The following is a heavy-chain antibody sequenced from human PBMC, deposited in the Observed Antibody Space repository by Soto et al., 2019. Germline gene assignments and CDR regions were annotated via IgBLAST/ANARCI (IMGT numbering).Heavy chain of an antibody. Sequence: PGGSLRLSCAASGFTFSSYAVSWVRQAPGKGLEWVSAISGSGGSTYYADSVKGRFTISRDNSKNTLYLQMNSLRAEDTAVYYCAKDAYYYDSSGYYGDAFDIWGQGTMVTVSS. CDR3: AKDAYYYDSSGYYGDAFDI. CDR2: ISGSGGST. D-gene: IGHD3-22*01. V-gene: IGHV3-23*01. J-gene: IGHJ3*02. CDR1: GFTFSSYA.